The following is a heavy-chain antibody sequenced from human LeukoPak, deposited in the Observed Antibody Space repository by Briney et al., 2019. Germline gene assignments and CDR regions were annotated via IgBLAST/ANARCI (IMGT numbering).Heavy chain of an antibody. CDR3: AKEKVAVAGHYDAFDI. CDR2: ISWNSGSI. J-gene: IGHJ3*02. D-gene: IGHD6-19*01. Sequence: GGSLRLSCTVSGFTFDDYAMHWVRQAPGKGLEWVSGISWNSGSIGYADSVKGRFTISRDNAKNSLYLQMNSLRAEDTALYYCAKEKVAVAGHYDAFDIWGQGTMVTVSS. V-gene: IGHV3-9*01. CDR1: GFTFDDYA.